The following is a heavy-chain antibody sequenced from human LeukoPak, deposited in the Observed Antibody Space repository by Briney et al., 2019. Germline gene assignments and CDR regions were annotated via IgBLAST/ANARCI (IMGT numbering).Heavy chain of an antibody. CDR2: ISSSSSTI. D-gene: IGHD2-2*01. CDR3: AKDRLVPTASTRTVHMDV. V-gene: IGHV3-48*02. CDR1: GFSFSVYS. Sequence: PGGSLRLSCTASGFSFSVYSMNWVRQAPRKGLEWDSYISSSSSTIIYADSVKGRFTISRDNAKNSLFLQMNSLRDEDTAVYYCAKDRLVPTASTRTVHMDVWGHGTTVTVSS. J-gene: IGHJ6*02.